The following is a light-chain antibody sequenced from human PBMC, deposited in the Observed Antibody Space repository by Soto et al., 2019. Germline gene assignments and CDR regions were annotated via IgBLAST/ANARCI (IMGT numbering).Light chain of an antibody. CDR3: SSYTASNTLV. CDR2: EVS. J-gene: IGLJ2*01. CDR1: SGDIGSYDY. V-gene: IGLV2-14*01. Sequence: QSALTQPASVSGSPGQSITISCTGTSGDIGSYDYVSWYHQPPGKAPKLILYEVSNRPSGISNRFSGSKSGSMACLTISELQSEDEADYFCSSYTASNTLVFGGGTKLTVL.